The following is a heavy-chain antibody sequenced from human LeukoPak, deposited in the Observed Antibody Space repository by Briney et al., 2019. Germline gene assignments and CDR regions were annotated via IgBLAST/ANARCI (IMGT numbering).Heavy chain of an antibody. CDR3: ARSGSAYDYPFDY. CDR2: VYFSGST. V-gene: IGHV4-59*01. D-gene: IGHD5-12*01. J-gene: IGHJ4*02. CDR1: GGAISNYY. Sequence: SETRSLTCTVSGGAISNYYWSWIRQPPGKGLEWIGWVYFSGSTNYNPSLKSPVTMSVDTSKSHFSLKLSSVTAADTAVYYCARSGSAYDYPFDYWGQGTLVTVSS.